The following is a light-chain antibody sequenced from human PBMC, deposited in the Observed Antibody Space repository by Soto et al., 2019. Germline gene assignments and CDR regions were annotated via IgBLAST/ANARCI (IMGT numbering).Light chain of an antibody. CDR1: SGHSSYA. CDR3: QTWGTGILV. Sequence: QPVLTQSPSASASLGASVKLTCTLSSGHSSYAIAWHQQQPEKGPRYLMKVNSDGSHSKGDGIPDRFSGSSSGAERYLTISSLQSEDEADYYCQTWGTGILVFGTGTKVTVL. V-gene: IGLV4-69*01. CDR2: VNSDGSH. J-gene: IGLJ1*01.